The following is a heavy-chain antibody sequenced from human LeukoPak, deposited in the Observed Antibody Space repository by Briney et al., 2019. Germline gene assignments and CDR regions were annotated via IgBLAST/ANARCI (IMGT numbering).Heavy chain of an antibody. Sequence: PGGSLRLSCAASGFTVSSNYMSWVRQAPGKGLEWVSVIYSGGSTYYADSVKGRFTISRDNSKNTLYLQMNSLRAEDTAVYYCARAGFGGDWHSLGFDPWGQGTLVTVSS. J-gene: IGHJ5*02. CDR1: GFTVSSNY. CDR2: IYSGGST. CDR3: ARAGFGGDWHSLGFDP. D-gene: IGHD2-21*02. V-gene: IGHV3-53*01.